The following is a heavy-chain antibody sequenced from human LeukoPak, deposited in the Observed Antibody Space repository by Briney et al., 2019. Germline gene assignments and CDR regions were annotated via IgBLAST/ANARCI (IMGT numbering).Heavy chain of an antibody. V-gene: IGHV1-18*04. CDR3: ARDKDEDYDTSGMFQH. Sequence: ASVKVSCKASGYTFTNFGISWVRQAPGQRPEWMGRISTYNGNTNYAQNLQDRVTLTTDTSTTTAYMELRSLRSDDTAVYYCARDKDEDYDTSGMFQHWGQGTLVTVSS. CDR1: GYTFTNFG. CDR2: ISTYNGNT. J-gene: IGHJ1*01. D-gene: IGHD3-22*01.